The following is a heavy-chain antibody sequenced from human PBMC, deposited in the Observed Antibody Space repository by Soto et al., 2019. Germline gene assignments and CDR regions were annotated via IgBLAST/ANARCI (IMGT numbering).Heavy chain of an antibody. CDR3: PRERLMVVSPCSFDY. CDR1: GGTFSSYA. V-gene: IGHV1-69*01. J-gene: IGHJ4*02. CDR2: IIPIFGTA. Sequence: QVQLVQSGAEVKKPGSSVKVSCKASGGTFSSYAISWVRQAPGQGLEWMGGIIPIFGTANYAQKFQGRVPITADESTRTAYMELSSVSSEDTAVYYCPRERLMVVSPCSFDYWGQGTLVTVSS. D-gene: IGHD2-15*01.